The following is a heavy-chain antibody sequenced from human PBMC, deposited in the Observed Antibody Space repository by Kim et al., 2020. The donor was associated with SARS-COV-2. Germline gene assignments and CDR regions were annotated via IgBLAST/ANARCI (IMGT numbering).Heavy chain of an antibody. V-gene: IGHV3-30*03. Sequence: GGSLRLSCAASGFTFSSYGMHWVRQAPGKGLEWVAVISYDGSNKYYADSVKDRFTISRDNSKNTLYLQMNSLRAEDTAVYYCAFSGSANFDYWGQGTLVTVSS. CDR3: AFSGSANFDY. J-gene: IGHJ4*02. CDR1: GFTFSSYG. D-gene: IGHD1-26*01. CDR2: ISYDGSNK.